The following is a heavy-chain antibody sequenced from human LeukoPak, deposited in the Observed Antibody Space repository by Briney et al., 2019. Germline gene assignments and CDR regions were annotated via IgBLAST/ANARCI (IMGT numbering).Heavy chain of an antibody. Sequence: PGGSLRLSCAASGFTFSNYAMSWVRQAPGKGLEWVSAISGSGGGTYYADSVRGRFIISRDNSKNTLYLQMNSLRAEDTALYYCATEQNWYTYPPAYWGQGTLVTVSS. CDR2: ISGSGGGT. CDR1: GFTFSNYA. J-gene: IGHJ4*02. V-gene: IGHV3-23*01. CDR3: ATEQNWYTYPPAY. D-gene: IGHD2-2*02.